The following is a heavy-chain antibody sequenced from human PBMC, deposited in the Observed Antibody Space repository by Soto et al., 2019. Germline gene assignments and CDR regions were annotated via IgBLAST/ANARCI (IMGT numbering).Heavy chain of an antibody. V-gene: IGHV3-23*01. CDR1: GFTFSSYA. CDR2: ISGSGGST. Sequence: PGGSLRLSCAVSGFTFSSYAMSWVRQAPGKGLEWVSAISGSGGSTYYADSVKGRFTISRDNSKNTLYLQMNSLRAEDTAVYYCAKVESWQLGNMDVWGQGTTVTVSS. J-gene: IGHJ6*02. D-gene: IGHD6-6*01. CDR3: AKVESWQLGNMDV.